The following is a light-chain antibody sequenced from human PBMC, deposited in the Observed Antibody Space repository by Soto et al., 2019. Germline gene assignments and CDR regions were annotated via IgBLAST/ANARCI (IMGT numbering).Light chain of an antibody. V-gene: IGLV2-14*03. J-gene: IGLJ1*01. CDR2: DVS. CDR3: SSYTTSNTRQIV. Sequence: QSALTQPASVSGSPGQSINISCTGTSSDVGGYNYVSWYQHHPGKAPELIIYDVSNRPSGVSNPFSGSKSGNTASLTISGLQTEDEAVYYCSSYTTSNTRQIVFGTGTKVTVL. CDR1: SSDVGGYNY.